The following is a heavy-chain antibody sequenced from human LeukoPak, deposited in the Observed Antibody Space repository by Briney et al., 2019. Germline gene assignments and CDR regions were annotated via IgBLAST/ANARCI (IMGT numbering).Heavy chain of an antibody. CDR3: ARAGGYASSWAY. J-gene: IGHJ4*02. D-gene: IGHD5-12*01. V-gene: IGHV3-7*01. CDR1: GFTFSTFW. CDR2: IKQDGSEK. Sequence: PGGPLSLSCAASGFTFSTFWLTWVRKPPGKGLEGVANIKQDGSEKNYVDSVKGRFTISRDNAKNSLDLQMNSLRAEDTAVYYCARAGGYASSWAYWGQGTLVTVSS.